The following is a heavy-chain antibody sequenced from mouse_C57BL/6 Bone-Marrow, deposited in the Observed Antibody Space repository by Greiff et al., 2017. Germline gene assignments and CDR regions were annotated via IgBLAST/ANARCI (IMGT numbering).Heavy chain of an antibody. J-gene: IGHJ2*01. Sequence: VQLQQSGPELVQPGASVKISCKASGYAFSSSWMNWVKQRPGKGLEWIGRIYPGDGDTNYNGKFKGKATLTADKSSSTAYMQLSSLTSEDSAVYFCARQLYYFDYWGQGTTLTVSS. CDR3: ARQLYYFDY. D-gene: IGHD3-1*01. CDR1: GYAFSSSW. V-gene: IGHV1-82*01. CDR2: IYPGDGDT.